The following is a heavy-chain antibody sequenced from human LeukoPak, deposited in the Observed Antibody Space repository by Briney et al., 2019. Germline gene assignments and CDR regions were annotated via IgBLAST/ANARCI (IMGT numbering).Heavy chain of an antibody. V-gene: IGHV3-74*01. CDR1: GFTFSNHW. D-gene: IGHD6-13*01. Sequence: PGGSLRLSCAASGFTFSNHWMHWVRQGPGKGLVWVSRLNSDGRTTTYADSVKGRFTISRDNSKNTLYLQMSSLRAEDTAVYYCVKPRKYTTNWSFDYWGQGTLVTVSS. CDR3: VKPRKYTTNWSFDY. CDR2: LNSDGRTT. J-gene: IGHJ4*02.